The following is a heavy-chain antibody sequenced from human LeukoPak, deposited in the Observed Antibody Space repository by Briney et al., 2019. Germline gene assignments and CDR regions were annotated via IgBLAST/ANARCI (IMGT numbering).Heavy chain of an antibody. CDR3: SNLMVRGVIPTDY. V-gene: IGHV4-38-2*02. Sequence: SETLSLTCTVSGYSISSGYYWGWIRQPPGKGLEWIGSIYHSGSTYYNPSLKSRVTISVDTSKNQFSLKLSSVTAADTAVYYCSNLMVRGVIPTDYWGQRTLVTVSS. CDR2: IYHSGST. CDR1: GYSISSGYY. D-gene: IGHD3-10*01. J-gene: IGHJ4*02.